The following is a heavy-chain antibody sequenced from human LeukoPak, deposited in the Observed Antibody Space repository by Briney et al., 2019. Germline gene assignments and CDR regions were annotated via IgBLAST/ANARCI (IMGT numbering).Heavy chain of an antibody. CDR2: MSAYNGNT. CDR3: ARELVVVAPDGMDV. CDR1: GYTFTSYG. V-gene: IGHV1-18*01. Sequence: GASVKVSCKASGYTFTSYGISWVRPAPGQGLEWMGWMSAYNGNTNYAQKLQGRVTMTTDTSTSTAYPQLRSLRSDDTAVYYCARELVVVAPDGMDVWGQRTTATVSS. J-gene: IGHJ6*02. D-gene: IGHD2-15*01.